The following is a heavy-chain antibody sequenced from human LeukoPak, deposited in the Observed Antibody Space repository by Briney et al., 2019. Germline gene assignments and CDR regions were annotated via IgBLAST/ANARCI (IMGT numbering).Heavy chain of an antibody. CDR3: ARGVPTKGGVFCSGGSCYAARGIDP. CDR1: GGSVSSYY. CDR2: MYYSGST. J-gene: IGHJ5*02. Sequence: SETLSLTCTVSGGSVSSYYWSWIRQPPGKGLEWIGYMYYSGSTNYNPSLKSRVTISIDTSKNQFSLKLNSVTAADTAVYYCARGVPTKGGVFCSGGSCYAARGIDPWGQGTLVTVSS. D-gene: IGHD2-15*01. V-gene: IGHV4-59*02.